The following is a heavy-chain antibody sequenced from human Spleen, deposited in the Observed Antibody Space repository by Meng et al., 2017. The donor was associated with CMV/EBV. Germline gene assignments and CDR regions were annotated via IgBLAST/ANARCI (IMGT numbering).Heavy chain of an antibody. V-gene: IGHV3-49*04. CDR3: IKGGYRNSWYN. CDR1: GFTFGDYA. Sequence: GESLKISCTASGFTFGDYAMSWVRQAPGKGLEWVGFIRSKAYGGTTEYAASVKGRFTISRDNSKNSLYLQVNSLRTEDTALYYCIKGGYRNSWYNWGQGTLVTVSS. D-gene: IGHD6-13*01. J-gene: IGHJ4*02. CDR2: IRSKAYGGTT.